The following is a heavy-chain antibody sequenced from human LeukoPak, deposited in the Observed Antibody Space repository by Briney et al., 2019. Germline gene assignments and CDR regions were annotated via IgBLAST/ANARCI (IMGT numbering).Heavy chain of an antibody. Sequence: PGGSLRLSCAASGFTFSSYAMSWVRQAPGKGLEWVSGVSGSGASTYYADSVKGRFTISRDSSKNTLYLQLNSLRVEDTAVYYCARVYGSSNYYYDRYYYYMDVWGRGTTVTVSS. J-gene: IGHJ6*03. D-gene: IGHD3-22*01. V-gene: IGHV3-23*01. CDR3: ARVYGSSNYYYDRYYYYMDV. CDR2: VSGSGAST. CDR1: GFTFSSYA.